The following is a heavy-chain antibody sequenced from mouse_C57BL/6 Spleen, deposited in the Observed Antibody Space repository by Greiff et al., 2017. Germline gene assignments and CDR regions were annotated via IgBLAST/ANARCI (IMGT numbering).Heavy chain of an antibody. CDR2: IYPGDGDT. CDR1: GYAFSSSW. J-gene: IGHJ2*01. CDR3: ERGGLRFDD. D-gene: IGHD3-1*01. Sequence: QVQLQQSGPELVKPGASVQISCKASGYAFSSSWMNWVKQRPGKGLEWIGRIYPGDGDTNYNGKFKGKATLTADTSSSTAYMQLSSLTSEVSAVXFCERGGLRFDDWGQGTTLTVSS. V-gene: IGHV1-82*01.